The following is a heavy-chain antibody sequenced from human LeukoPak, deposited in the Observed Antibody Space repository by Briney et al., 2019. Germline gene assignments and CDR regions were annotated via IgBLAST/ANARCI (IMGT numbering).Heavy chain of an antibody. D-gene: IGHD2-21*02. CDR1: GFTFSSYG. Sequence: PGGSLRLSCAASGFTFSSYGMHWVRQAPGKGLEWVAVISYDGSNKYYADSVKGRFTISRDNSKNTLYLQMNSLRAEDTAAYYCAKSTAIGTYYYYGMDVWGQGTTVTVSS. CDR3: AKSTAIGTYYYYGMDV. V-gene: IGHV3-30*18. CDR2: ISYDGSNK. J-gene: IGHJ6*02.